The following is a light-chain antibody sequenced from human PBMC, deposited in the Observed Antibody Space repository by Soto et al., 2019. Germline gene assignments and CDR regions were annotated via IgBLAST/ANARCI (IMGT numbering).Light chain of an antibody. V-gene: IGLV1-40*01. CDR1: SSNIGAHYD. J-gene: IGLJ1*01. Sequence: SVLTQPPSVSGAPGQRVTISCTGSSSNIGAHYDVHWYQQLPGTAPKLLIYGNSNRPSGVPDRFSGSKSGTSASLAITGLQAEDEADYYCQSYDNSLSVDVFGTGTKGTVL. CDR3: QSYDNSLSVDV. CDR2: GNS.